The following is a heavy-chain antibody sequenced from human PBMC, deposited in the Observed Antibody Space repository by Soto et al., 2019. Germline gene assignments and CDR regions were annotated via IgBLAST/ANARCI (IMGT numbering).Heavy chain of an antibody. J-gene: IGHJ5*02. CDR3: AREPTYYYDSSGYSNWFDP. Sequence: SVKVSCKASAYTFTSYGISWVRQAPGQGLEWMGWISAYNGNTNYAQKLQGRVTMTTDTSTSTAYMELRSLRSDDTAVYYCAREPTYYYDSSGYSNWFDPWGQGTLVTASS. CDR1: AYTFTSYG. D-gene: IGHD3-22*01. CDR2: ISAYNGNT. V-gene: IGHV1-18*04.